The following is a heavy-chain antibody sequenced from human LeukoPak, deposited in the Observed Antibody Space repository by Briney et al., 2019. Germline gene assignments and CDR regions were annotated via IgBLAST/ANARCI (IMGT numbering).Heavy chain of an antibody. CDR1: GGSFSGYY. J-gene: IGHJ4*02. Sequence: SETLSLTCAVYGGSFSGYYWSWIRQPPGKGLEWIGEINHSGSTNYNPSLKSRVTISVDTSKNQFSLKLSSVTAADTAVYYCAREFSVDRKFDYWGQGTLVTVSS. CDR3: AREFSVDRKFDY. CDR2: INHSGST. V-gene: IGHV4-34*01. D-gene: IGHD2-15*01.